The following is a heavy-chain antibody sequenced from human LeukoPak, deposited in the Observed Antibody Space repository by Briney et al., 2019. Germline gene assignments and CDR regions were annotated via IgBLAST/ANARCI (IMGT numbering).Heavy chain of an antibody. CDR2: LSSSGGST. D-gene: IGHD4-17*01. CDR3: ARGVTVTTDF. J-gene: IGHJ4*02. Sequence: GGSLRLSCAASGFTFSSYAMSWVRQAPGKGLEWVSGLSSSGGSTFYADSVKGRFTISRDNSKNTVYLQMNSLRGEDTAIYYCARGVTVTTDFWGQGTLVTVSS. V-gene: IGHV3-23*01. CDR1: GFTFSSYA.